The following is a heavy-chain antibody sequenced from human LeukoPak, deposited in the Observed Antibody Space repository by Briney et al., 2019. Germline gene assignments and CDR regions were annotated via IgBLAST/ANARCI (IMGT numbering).Heavy chain of an antibody. CDR3: AKDGTAMVNDY. Sequence: GGSLRLSCAASGFTFSNYAMSWVRQAPGKGLEWVSAISGSGGGTYYADSVKGRFTISRDNSKNTLYLQMNSLRAEDTAVYYCAKDGTAMVNDYWGQGTLVTVSS. D-gene: IGHD5-18*01. CDR2: ISGSGGGT. CDR1: GFTFSNYA. V-gene: IGHV3-23*01. J-gene: IGHJ4*02.